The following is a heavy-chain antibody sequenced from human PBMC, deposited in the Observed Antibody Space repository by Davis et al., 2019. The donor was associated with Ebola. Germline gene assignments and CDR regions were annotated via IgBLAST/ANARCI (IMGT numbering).Heavy chain of an antibody. V-gene: IGHV4-34*01. D-gene: IGHD3-10*01. CDR3: ARDIAMVPGVIGQYYFDY. Sequence: MPGGSLRLSCAASGFTFSSYSMNWVRQPPGKGLAWIGEINHSGSTNYNPSLKSRLTISVDTSKNQFSLKLSSVTAADTAVYYCARDIAMVPGVIGQYYFDYWGQGTLVTVSS. CDR1: GFTFSSYS. CDR2: INHSGST. J-gene: IGHJ4*02.